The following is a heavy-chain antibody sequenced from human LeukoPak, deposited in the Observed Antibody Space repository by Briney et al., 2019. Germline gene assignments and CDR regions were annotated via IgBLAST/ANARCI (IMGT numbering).Heavy chain of an antibody. J-gene: IGHJ3*02. CDR3: ARGYQGAFDI. CDR1: GYTFTSYY. D-gene: IGHD1-14*01. V-gene: IGHV1-46*01. Sequence: GASVKVSYKPSGYTFTSYYMHWVRQSPGHGLGGMGIINNSGGSTSYAQKFQGRVNMNRDKSTSTVYMELSSLRSEDTAVYYCARGYQGAFDIWGQGTMVTVSS. CDR2: INNSGGST.